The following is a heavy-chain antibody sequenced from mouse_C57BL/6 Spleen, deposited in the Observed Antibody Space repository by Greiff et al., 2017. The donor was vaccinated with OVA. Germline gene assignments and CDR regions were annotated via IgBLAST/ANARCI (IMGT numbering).Heavy chain of an antibody. J-gene: IGHJ3*01. CDR3: ARKGAAQGSFAY. Sequence: VKLQESGPELVKPGASVKISCKASGYAFSSSWMNWVKQRPGKGLEWIGRIYPGDGDTNYNGKFKGKATLTADKSSSTAYMQLSSLTSEDSAVYFCARKGAAQGSFAYWGQGTLVTVSA. CDR2: IYPGDGDT. V-gene: IGHV1-82*01. CDR1: GYAFSSSW. D-gene: IGHD3-2*02.